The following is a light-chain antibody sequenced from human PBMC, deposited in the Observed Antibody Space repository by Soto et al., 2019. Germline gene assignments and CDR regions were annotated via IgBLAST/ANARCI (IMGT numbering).Light chain of an antibody. CDR3: QQYNNCPPWT. CDR1: QSVSSN. CDR2: GAF. Sequence: EVVLTQSPATLSVSPGERATLSCRASQSVSSNVAWYRQKPGQAPRLLIYGAFTRATGIPDRFSGSGSGTEFTLTISSLQSEDIAVYYCQQYNNCPPWTFGQVTKV. V-gene: IGKV3-15*01. J-gene: IGKJ1*01.